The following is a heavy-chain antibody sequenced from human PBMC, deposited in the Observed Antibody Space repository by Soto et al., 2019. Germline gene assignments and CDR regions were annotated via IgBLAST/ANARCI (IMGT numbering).Heavy chain of an antibody. CDR1: GYSISSGYY. CDR3: ARDRVGYSSSWSYYYYYYGMDV. D-gene: IGHD6-13*01. Sequence: SETLSLTCAVSGYSISSGYYWGWIRQPPGKGLEWIGSIYHSGSTYYNPSLKSRVTISVDTSKNQFSLKLSSMTAADTAVYYCARDRVGYSSSWSYYYYYYGMDVWGQGTTVTVSS. CDR2: IYHSGST. J-gene: IGHJ6*02. V-gene: IGHV4-38-2*02.